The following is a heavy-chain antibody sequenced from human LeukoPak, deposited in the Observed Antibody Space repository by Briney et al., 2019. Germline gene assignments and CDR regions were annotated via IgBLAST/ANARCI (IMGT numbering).Heavy chain of an antibody. CDR1: GFTFSSYW. Sequence: GGSLRLSCEASGFTFSSYWMTWVRQAPGKGLEWVGNINQDGGEQYFVDSVKGRFTMSRDNAKNSLYLQLNNLGSEDTAKYYCAKGHYGDLKWGRGTLVTVSS. CDR2: INQDGGEQ. V-gene: IGHV3-7*04. D-gene: IGHD4-17*01. J-gene: IGHJ4*02. CDR3: AKGHYGDLK.